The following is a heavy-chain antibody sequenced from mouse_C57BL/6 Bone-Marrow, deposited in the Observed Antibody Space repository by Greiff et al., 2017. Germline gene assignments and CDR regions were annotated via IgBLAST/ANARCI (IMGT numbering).Heavy chain of an antibody. CDR1: GYTFTSYW. CDR3: AREVCPRYYYAMYY. CDR2: IDPGSGST. J-gene: IGHJ4*01. Sequence: QVQLQQPGAELVKPGASVTMSCKASGYTFTSYWITWVKQRPGQGLEWIGDIDPGSGSTNYNEKFKSKATLTVDTSSSTAYMQLRSLTSEDSAVYDCAREVCPRYYYAMYYWGQGTSVTVSS. V-gene: IGHV1-55*01.